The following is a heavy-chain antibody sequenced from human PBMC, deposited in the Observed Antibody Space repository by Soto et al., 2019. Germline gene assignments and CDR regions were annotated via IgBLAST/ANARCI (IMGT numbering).Heavy chain of an antibody. CDR3: ARYIRTHYYYYYMDV. D-gene: IGHD1-7*01. V-gene: IGHV4-39*01. CDR1: GGSISSSSYY. CDR2: IYYSGST. Sequence: SETLSLTCTVSGGSISSSSYYWGWIRQPPGKGLEWIGSIYYSGSTYYNPSLKSRVTISVDTSKNQFSLKMSSVTAADTAVYYCARYIRTHYYYYYMDVGGKGTTVTVS. J-gene: IGHJ6*03.